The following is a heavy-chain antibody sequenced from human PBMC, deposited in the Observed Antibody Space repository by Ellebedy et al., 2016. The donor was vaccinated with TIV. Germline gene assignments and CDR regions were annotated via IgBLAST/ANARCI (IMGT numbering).Heavy chain of an antibody. J-gene: IGHJ6*02. Sequence: GGSLRLSXSLSGLTLRDCSFHWVLQAPGKGLQWLSYISGSGSTKFYAESVEGRFTISRDNAKNSVYLQMDSLRDDDTALYFGTLTKTGPYNMDVWGQGTTVIVSS. V-gene: IGHV3-48*02. CDR1: GLTLRDCS. D-gene: IGHD4-17*01. CDR2: ISGSGSTK. CDR3: TLTKTGPYNMDV.